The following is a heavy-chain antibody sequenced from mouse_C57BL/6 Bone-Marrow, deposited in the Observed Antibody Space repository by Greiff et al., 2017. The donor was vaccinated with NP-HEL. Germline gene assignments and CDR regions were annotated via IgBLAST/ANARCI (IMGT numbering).Heavy chain of an antibody. CDR2: IDPETGGT. CDR3: TTGEAFAY. J-gene: IGHJ3*01. CDR1: GYTFTDYE. Sequence: LVESGAELVRPGASVTLSCKASGYTFTDYEMHWVKQTPVHGLEWIGAIDPETGGTAYNQKFKGKAILTADKSSSTAYMELRSLTSEDSAVYYCTTGEAFAYWGQGTLVTVSA. V-gene: IGHV1-15*01.